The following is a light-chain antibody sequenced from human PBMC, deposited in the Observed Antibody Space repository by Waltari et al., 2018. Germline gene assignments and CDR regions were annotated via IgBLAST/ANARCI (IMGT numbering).Light chain of an antibody. J-gene: IGKJ1*01. CDR3: QKYDFLPAT. V-gene: IGKV3-20*01. CDR2: HTS. CDR1: QGVGKY. Sequence: EIVLKQSPGTLSLSPGERATLSCRASQGVGKYLALYQQRPGQAPRLLLYHTSIRATGIPDRFSGSGYGTDFSLTISRLEPEDLAVYYCQKYDFLPATFGQGTTVEIK.